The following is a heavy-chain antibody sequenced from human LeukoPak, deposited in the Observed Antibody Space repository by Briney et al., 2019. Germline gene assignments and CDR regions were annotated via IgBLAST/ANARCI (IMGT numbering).Heavy chain of an antibody. J-gene: IGHJ4*02. CDR2: IRQRGSDK. D-gene: IGHD4-23*01. Sequence: GGSLRLSCAGSGFTFSSYWMHWVRQVPGEGLVWVANIRQRGSDKYYVDSVKGRFTISRDNAENSLYLQVNSLRAEDTAVYYCARGRYGGNSYYFDYWGQGTLVTVSS. CDR1: GFTFSSYW. V-gene: IGHV3-7*01. CDR3: ARGRYGGNSYYFDY.